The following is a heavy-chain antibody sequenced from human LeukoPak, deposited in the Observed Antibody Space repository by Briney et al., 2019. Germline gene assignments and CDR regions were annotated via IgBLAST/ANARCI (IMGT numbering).Heavy chain of an antibody. J-gene: IGHJ6*03. CDR3: ARIRTISGHDSDFNYDYMDV. CDR1: GFSLDTHGMC. D-gene: IGHD3-9*01. Sequence: ESGPALVKPTQTLTLTCSVSGFSLDTHGMCVTWVRQPPGKTLEWLARVDWDDDKFYSPSLRTRLTVSKDTSEHQVVLTMTNMDPADTGTYYCARIRTISGHDSDFNYDYMDVWGKGTTVTVSS. CDR2: VDWDDDK. V-gene: IGHV2-70*17.